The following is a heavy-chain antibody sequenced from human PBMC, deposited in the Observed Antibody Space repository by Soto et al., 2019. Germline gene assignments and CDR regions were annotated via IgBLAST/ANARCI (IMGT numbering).Heavy chain of an antibody. CDR1: GGSISSGGYY. CDR2: IYYSGST. D-gene: IGHD2-15*01. Sequence: SETLSLTCTVSGGSISSGGYYWSWIRQHPGKGLEWIGYIYYSGSTYYNPSLKSRVTISVDPSKNQFSLKLSSVTAADTAVYYCAREVVVVVAATYYYYGMDVWGQGTTVTVSS. J-gene: IGHJ6*02. V-gene: IGHV4-31*03. CDR3: AREVVVVVAATYYYYGMDV.